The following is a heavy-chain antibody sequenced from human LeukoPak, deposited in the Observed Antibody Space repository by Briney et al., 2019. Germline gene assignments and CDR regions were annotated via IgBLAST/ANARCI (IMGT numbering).Heavy chain of an antibody. J-gene: IGHJ4*02. CDR2: FDPDDGET. D-gene: IGHD2-2*01. V-gene: IGHV1-24*01. CDR3: ATGTIYCSSCSGDY. Sequence: GASVKVSYKVSGYSLTELSMHWVRQAPGKGLEWMGGFDPDDGETPLFAQKFQGRVSMTEDTSTDTAYMELSSLSSEDTAVYYCATGTIYCSSCSGDYWGQGTLVTVSS. CDR1: GYSLTELS.